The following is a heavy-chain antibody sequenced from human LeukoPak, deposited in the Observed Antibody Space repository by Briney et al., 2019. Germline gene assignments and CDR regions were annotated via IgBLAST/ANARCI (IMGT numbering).Heavy chain of an antibody. CDR2: ISGSGGST. D-gene: IGHD2-2*02. Sequence: GGTLRLSCAASGFTFSSYGMSWVRQAPGMGLEWVSAISGSGGSTYHADSVKGRFTISRDNSKNTLYLQMNSLRAEDTAVYYCAKDLMRYCSSTSCYTFDYWGQGTLVTVSS. CDR3: AKDLMRYCSSTSCYTFDY. J-gene: IGHJ4*02. CDR1: GFTFSSYG. V-gene: IGHV3-23*01.